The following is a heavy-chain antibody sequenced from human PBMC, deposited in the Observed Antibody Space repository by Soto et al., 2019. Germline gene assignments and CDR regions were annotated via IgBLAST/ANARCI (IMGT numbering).Heavy chain of an antibody. J-gene: IGHJ4*02. D-gene: IGHD6-19*01. CDR3: ARDDGGSGWSNDY. CDR2: ISSSSSYI. V-gene: IGHV3-21*01. Sequence: EVQLVESGGGLVKPGGSLRLSCAASGFTFSSYSMNWVRRAPGKGLEGVSSISSSSSYIYYADSVKGRFTISRDNAKNSLYLQMNSLRAEDTAVYYCARDDGGSGWSNDYWGQGTLVTVSS. CDR1: GFTFSSYS.